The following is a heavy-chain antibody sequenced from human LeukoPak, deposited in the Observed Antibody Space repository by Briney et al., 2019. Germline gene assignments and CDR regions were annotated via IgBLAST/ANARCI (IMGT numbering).Heavy chain of an antibody. D-gene: IGHD1-1*01. CDR2: INPDGSQK. Sequence: GGSLTLSCEASGFTFSGNWMSWVRQAPGKGLEWVASINPDGSQKFYVDSVRGRFTISRDNTKDSLYLQMNSLGAEDTAVYYCAKLLGTGTTYDSWGQGTRVTVSS. CDR1: GFTFSGNW. V-gene: IGHV3-7*01. J-gene: IGHJ4*02. CDR3: AKLLGTGTTYDS.